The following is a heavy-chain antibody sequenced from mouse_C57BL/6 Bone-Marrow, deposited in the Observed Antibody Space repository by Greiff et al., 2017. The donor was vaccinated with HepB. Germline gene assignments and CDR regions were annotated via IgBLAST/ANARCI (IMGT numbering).Heavy chain of an antibody. CDR2: IDPSDSYT. Sequence: VKLQQPGAELVMPGASVKLSCKASGYTFTSYWMHWVKQRPGQGLEWIGEIDPSDSYTNYNQKFKGKSTLTVDKSSSTAYMQLSSLTSEDSAVYYCARGGWYFDVWGTGTTVTVSS. V-gene: IGHV1-69*01. CDR3: ARGGWYFDV. J-gene: IGHJ1*03. CDR1: GYTFTSYW.